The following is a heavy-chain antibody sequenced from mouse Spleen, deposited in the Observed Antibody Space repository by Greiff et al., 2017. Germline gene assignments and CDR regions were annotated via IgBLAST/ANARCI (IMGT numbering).Heavy chain of an antibody. J-gene: IGHJ4*01. CDR2: ISSGGSYT. V-gene: IGHV5-9-3*01. D-gene: IGHD1-1*01. CDR1: GFTFSSYA. Sequence: DVQLVESGGGLVKPGGSLKLSCAASGFTFSSYAMSWVRQTPEKRLEWVATISSGGSYTYYPDSVKGRFTISRDNAKNTLYLQMGSLRSEDAAMYYCARENYYGSTYAMDYWGQGTSVTVSS. CDR3: ARENYYGSTYAMDY.